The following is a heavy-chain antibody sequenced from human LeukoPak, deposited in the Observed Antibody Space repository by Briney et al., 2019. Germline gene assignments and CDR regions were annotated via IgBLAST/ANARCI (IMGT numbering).Heavy chain of an antibody. Sequence: ASVKVSCKVSGYTLTELSMHWVRQAPGKGLEWMGGFDPEDGETIYAQKFQGRVTMTEDTSTDTAYMELSSLRSEDTAVYYCATGGCSSTSCYPIAFDIWGQGTMATVSS. CDR2: FDPEDGET. CDR3: ATGGCSSTSCYPIAFDI. J-gene: IGHJ3*02. CDR1: GYTLTELS. D-gene: IGHD2-2*01. V-gene: IGHV1-24*01.